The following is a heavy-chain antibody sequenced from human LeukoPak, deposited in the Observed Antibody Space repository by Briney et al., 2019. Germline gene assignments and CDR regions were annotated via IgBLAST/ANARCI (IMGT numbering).Heavy chain of an antibody. D-gene: IGHD5-12*01. CDR2: INTNTGNP. CDR3: ARDVTSGEWLPPDFDY. V-gene: IGHV7-4-1*02. CDR1: GYTFTSYA. Sequence: ASVKVSCKASGYTFTSYAMNWVRQALGQGLEWMGWINTNTGNPTYAQGFTGRFVFSLDTSVSTAYLQISSLKAEDTAVYYCARDVTSGEWLPPDFDYWGQGTLVTVSS. J-gene: IGHJ4*02.